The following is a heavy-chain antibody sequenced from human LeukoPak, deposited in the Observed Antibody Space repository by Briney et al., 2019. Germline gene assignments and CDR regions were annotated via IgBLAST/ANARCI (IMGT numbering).Heavy chain of an antibody. CDR2: INGDGSST. Sequence: PGGSLRLSCAASGFTFSSYWMHWVRLVPGKGLVLVSRINGDGSSTTYADSVKGRFTISRDNAKNTVFLQVNSLRAEDTAVYYCARGLNSGSYVLLYWGQGTLVTVSS. D-gene: IGHD1-26*01. CDR1: GFTFSSYW. CDR3: ARGLNSGSYVLLY. J-gene: IGHJ4*02. V-gene: IGHV3-74*01.